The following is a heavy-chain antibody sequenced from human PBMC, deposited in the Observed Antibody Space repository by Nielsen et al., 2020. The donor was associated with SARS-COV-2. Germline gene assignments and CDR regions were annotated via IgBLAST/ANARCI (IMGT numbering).Heavy chain of an antibody. CDR2: IKQDGSEK. D-gene: IGHD2-21*02. V-gene: IGHV3-7*01. CDR1: GFTFSSTW. CDR3: ARGPSKSRIIVVVTAVDY. Sequence: GESLKISCSASGFTFSSTWMDWVRQAPGKGLEWVANIKQDGSEKYYVDSVKGRFTISRDNAKNSLYLQMNSLRAEDTAVYYCARGPSKSRIIVVVTAVDYWGQGTLVTVSS. J-gene: IGHJ4*02.